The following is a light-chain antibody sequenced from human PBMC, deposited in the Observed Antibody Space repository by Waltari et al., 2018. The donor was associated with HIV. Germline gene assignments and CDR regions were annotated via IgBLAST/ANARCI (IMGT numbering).Light chain of an antibody. CDR2: EVR. V-gene: IGLV2-14*01. Sequence: QSALTQPASVSGSPGQSITISCTGTSSDVGGYNYVSWYQQHPGKAPKFPIYEVRNRPSGVSNPFSGSKSGNTASLTISGLQAEDEAYYYCSSYSSSDTHVVFGGGTKLTVL. CDR1: SSDVGGYNY. CDR3: SSYSSSDTHVV. J-gene: IGLJ2*01.